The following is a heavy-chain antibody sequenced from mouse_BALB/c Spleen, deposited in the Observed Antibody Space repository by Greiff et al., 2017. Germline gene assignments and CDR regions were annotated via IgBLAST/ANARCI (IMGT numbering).Heavy chain of an antibody. CDR1: GFTFSDFY. Sequence: EVMLVESGGGLVQPGGSLRLSCATSGFTFSDFYMEWVRQPPGKRLEWIAASRNKANDYTTEYSASVKGRFIVSRDTSQSILYLQMNALRAEDTAIYYCARDAFYGNYWYFDVWGAGTTVTVSS. D-gene: IGHD2-1*01. CDR3: ARDAFYGNYWYFDV. CDR2: SRNKANDYTT. J-gene: IGHJ1*01. V-gene: IGHV7-1*02.